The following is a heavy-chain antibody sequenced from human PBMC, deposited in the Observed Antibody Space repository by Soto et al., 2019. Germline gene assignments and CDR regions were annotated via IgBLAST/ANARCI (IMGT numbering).Heavy chain of an antibody. Sequence: QVQLVESGGGVVQPGRSLRLSCAASGFTFSNYGMHWVRQAPGKGLEWVAVISYHGSDKYYADSVKGRFTISRENSKNTLYLQMDSLRAEDTAVYYCAKDHLTTTVTTVGYWGQGPLVTVSS. V-gene: IGHV3-30*18. D-gene: IGHD4-17*01. CDR1: GFTFSNYG. CDR2: ISYHGSDK. CDR3: AKDHLTTTVTTVGY. J-gene: IGHJ4*02.